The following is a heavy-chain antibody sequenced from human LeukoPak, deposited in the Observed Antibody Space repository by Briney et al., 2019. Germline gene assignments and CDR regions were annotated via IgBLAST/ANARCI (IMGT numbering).Heavy chain of an antibody. J-gene: IGHJ4*02. V-gene: IGHV3-23*01. CDR1: GFIFRDYA. CDR2: LRGDGET. Sequence: GGSLRLSCVASGFIFRDYAMSWVRQAPAGGLEWVSSLRGDGETFYTDSVKRRFTLSRDHSRNTVYLQLNNLRVEDTAVYYCAKASWVSSADAVLWGQGTLVTVS. CDR3: AKASWVSSADAVL. D-gene: IGHD3-16*01.